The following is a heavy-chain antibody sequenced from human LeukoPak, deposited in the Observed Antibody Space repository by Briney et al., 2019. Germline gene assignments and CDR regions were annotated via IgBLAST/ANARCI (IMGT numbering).Heavy chain of an antibody. D-gene: IGHD2-2*02. CDR3: ARDLGQLLNPNWFDP. Sequence: PSETLSLTCTVSGGSISSSSYYRGWIRQPPGKGLEWIGSIYYSGSTYYNPSLKSRVTISVDTSKNQFSLKLSSVTAADTAVYYCARDLGQLLNPNWFDPWGQGTLVTVSS. J-gene: IGHJ5*02. CDR2: IYYSGST. CDR1: GGSISSSSYY. V-gene: IGHV4-39*07.